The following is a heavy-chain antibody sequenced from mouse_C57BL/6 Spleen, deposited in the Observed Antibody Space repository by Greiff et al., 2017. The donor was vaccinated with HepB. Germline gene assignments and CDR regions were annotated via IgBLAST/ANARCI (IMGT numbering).Heavy chain of an antibody. J-gene: IGHJ3*01. D-gene: IGHD1-1*01. Sequence: VKLQESGPELVKPGASVKISRKASGYAFSSSWMNWVKQRPGKGLEWIGRIYPGDGDTNYNGKFKGKATLTADKSSSTAYMQLSSLTSEDSAVYFCAREDYYGSSYGFAYWGQGTLVTVSA. CDR3: AREDYYGSSYGFAY. CDR1: GYAFSSSW. V-gene: IGHV1-82*01. CDR2: IYPGDGDT.